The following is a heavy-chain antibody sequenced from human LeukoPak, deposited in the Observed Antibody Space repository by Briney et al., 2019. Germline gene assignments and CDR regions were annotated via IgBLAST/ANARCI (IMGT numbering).Heavy chain of an antibody. CDR3: TRVDCSSTSCYISHADY. CDR1: GFTFGDYA. D-gene: IGHD2-2*02. J-gene: IGHJ4*02. CDR2: IRSKVYGGTP. Sequence: GGSLRLSCTTSGFTFGDYAMSWVRQARGKWLEWVGFIRSKVYGGTPEYAASVKGRFTISRDDSKSIAYLQMNSLKTEDTAVYYCTRVDCSSTSCYISHADYWGRGTLVTVSS. V-gene: IGHV3-49*04.